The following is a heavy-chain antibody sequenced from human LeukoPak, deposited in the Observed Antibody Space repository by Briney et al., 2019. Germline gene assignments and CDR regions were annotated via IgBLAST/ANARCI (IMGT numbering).Heavy chain of an antibody. CDR2: IYTSGST. CDR3: ARDRHIVVVTARRGNWFDP. V-gene: IGHV4-4*07. CDR1: GGSINSYY. D-gene: IGHD2-21*02. J-gene: IGHJ5*02. Sequence: SETLSLTCTVSGGSINSYYWSWIRQPAGKGPEWIGRIYTSGSTNCNPSLKSRVTMSVDTSKNQFSLKLSSVTAADTAVYYCARDRHIVVVTARRGNWFDPWGQGTLVTVSS.